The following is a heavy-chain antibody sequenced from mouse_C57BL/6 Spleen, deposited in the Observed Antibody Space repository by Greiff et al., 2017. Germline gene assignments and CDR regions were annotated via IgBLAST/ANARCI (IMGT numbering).Heavy chain of an antibody. Sequence: EVLLVESEGGLVQPGSSMKLSCTASGFTFSDYYMAWVRQFPEKGLEWVANINYDGSSTYYLDSLKSRFIISRDNAKNILYLQMSSLKSEDTATYYCARVRRDYAMDYWGQGTSVTVSS. CDR2: INYDGSST. J-gene: IGHJ4*01. CDR3: ARVRRDYAMDY. V-gene: IGHV5-16*01. CDR1: GFTFSDYY.